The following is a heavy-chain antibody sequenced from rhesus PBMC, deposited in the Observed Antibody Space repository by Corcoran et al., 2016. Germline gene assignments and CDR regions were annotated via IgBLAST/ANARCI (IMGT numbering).Heavy chain of an antibody. J-gene: IGHJ4*01. D-gene: IGHD6-31*01. CDR1: GYTLTSYY. CDR2: INPSNGNT. Sequence: QVQLVQSGAEVKKPGTSVKPSCKASGYTLTSYYINWVRQAPGQVLEWMGWINPSNGNTGYAQQFQGRVTMTRDTSTSTAYIELNSLRSEDTAVYYCARDLWRLGGFFDYWGQGVLVTVSS. CDR3: ARDLWRLGGFFDY. V-gene: IGHV1-200*01.